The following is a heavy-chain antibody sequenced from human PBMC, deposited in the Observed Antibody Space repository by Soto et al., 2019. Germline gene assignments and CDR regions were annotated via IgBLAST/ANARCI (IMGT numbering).Heavy chain of an antibody. CDR3: ASQTPYYYDSSGSPADY. CDR2: IIPIFGTA. Sequence: QVQLVQSGAEVKKPGSSVKVSCKASGGTFSSYAISWVRQAPGQGLEWLGGIIPIFGTANYAQKFQGRVTIPADKSTSTAYMGLSSPGSEDTAVYYCASQTPYYYDSSGSPADYWGQGTLVTVSS. D-gene: IGHD3-22*01. V-gene: IGHV1-69*06. J-gene: IGHJ4*02. CDR1: GGTFSSYA.